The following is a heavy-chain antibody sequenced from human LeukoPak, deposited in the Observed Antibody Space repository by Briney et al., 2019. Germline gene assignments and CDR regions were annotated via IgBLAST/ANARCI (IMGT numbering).Heavy chain of an antibody. Sequence: GGSLRLSCAASGFTFSSYTMSWVRQAPGKGLEWVSAISHTSEYTYHADSVKGRFTISRDNSKNTLYLQMNSLRAEDTAMYYCARDGGLQGLFFDYWGQGTLVTVSS. CDR3: ARDGGLQGLFFDY. CDR2: ISHTSEYT. V-gene: IGHV3-23*01. CDR1: GFTFSSYT. J-gene: IGHJ4*02. D-gene: IGHD3-22*01.